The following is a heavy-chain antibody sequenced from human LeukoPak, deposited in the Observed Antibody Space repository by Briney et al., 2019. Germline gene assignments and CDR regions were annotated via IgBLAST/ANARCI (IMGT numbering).Heavy chain of an antibody. CDR1: GASISSGGYY. J-gene: IGHJ4*02. CDR3: ARASPEGGYYPSGSPLPVDY. CDR2: INHSGST. V-gene: IGHV4-30-2*01. D-gene: IGHD3-10*01. Sequence: SQTLSLTCTVSGASISSGGYYWSWIRQPPGKGLEWIGEINHSGSTKYNPSLKSRVTISVDTSKNQFSLKLSSVTAADTAMYYCARASPEGGYYPSGSPLPVDYWGQGTLVTVSS.